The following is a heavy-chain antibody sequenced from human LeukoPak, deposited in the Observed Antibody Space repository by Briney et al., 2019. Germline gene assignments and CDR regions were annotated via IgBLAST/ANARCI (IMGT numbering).Heavy chain of an antibody. D-gene: IGHD2-2*01. Sequence: PGGSLRLSCAASGFTFSSYAMSWVRQAPGKGLEWVSAISCSGGSTYYADSVKGRFTISRDNSKNTLYLQMNSLRAEDTAVYYCAKGTLDIVVVPAAPKVYYFDYWGQGTLVTVSS. CDR2: ISCSGGST. J-gene: IGHJ4*02. V-gene: IGHV3-23*01. CDR1: GFTFSSYA. CDR3: AKGTLDIVVVPAAPKVYYFDY.